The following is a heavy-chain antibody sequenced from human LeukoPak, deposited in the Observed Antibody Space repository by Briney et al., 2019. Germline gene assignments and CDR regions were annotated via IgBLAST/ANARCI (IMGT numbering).Heavy chain of an antibody. CDR3: TVTTLRRGDAFDI. D-gene: IGHD4-17*01. J-gene: IGHJ3*02. Sequence: GGSLRLSCAASGFTVSSNYMSWVRRAPGKGLEWVGRIKGKTDGGTTDYAAPVEGRFTISRDDSKNTLYLQMNSLKTEDTAVYYCTVTTLRRGDAFDIWGQGTMVTVSS. CDR2: IKGKTDGGTT. V-gene: IGHV3-15*01. CDR1: GFTVSSNY.